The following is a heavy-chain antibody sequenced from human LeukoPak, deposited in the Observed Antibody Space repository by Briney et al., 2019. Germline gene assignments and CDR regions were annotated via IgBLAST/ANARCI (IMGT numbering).Heavy chain of an antibody. Sequence: KPSETLSLTCTVSGGSISSTSYYWGWIRQPPGKGLGWIGSIYYSGTTYFKPSLKSRLTISVDTSKNQFSLKLSSVTAADTAVYYCATPAGPFGDYDYWGQGTLVTVSS. CDR3: ATPAGPFGDYDY. D-gene: IGHD4-17*01. V-gene: IGHV4-39*01. CDR1: GGSISSTSYY. J-gene: IGHJ4*02. CDR2: IYYSGTT.